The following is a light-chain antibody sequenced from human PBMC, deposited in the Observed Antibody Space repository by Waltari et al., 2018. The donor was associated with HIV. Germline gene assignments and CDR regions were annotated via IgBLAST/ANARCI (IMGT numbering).Light chain of an antibody. V-gene: IGLV1-51*01. CDR1: RYNIGNSF. Sequence: QSMLTQPPSVSAAPGQKATISCSGTRYNIGNSFVSWYPQLPGTAPKLLIYDNKKRPSGVPDRCSGSKSGTAATLDITGLQTGDEAEYFCGTYASSLGAGIFGGGTKLTV. J-gene: IGLJ2*01. CDR3: GTYASSLGAGI. CDR2: DNK.